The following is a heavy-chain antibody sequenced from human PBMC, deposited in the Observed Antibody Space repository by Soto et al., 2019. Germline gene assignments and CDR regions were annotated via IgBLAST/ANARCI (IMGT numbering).Heavy chain of an antibody. D-gene: IGHD2-2*01. V-gene: IGHV6-1*01. J-gene: IGHJ5*01. CDR2: TYYRSKWYN. CDR3: ARLQGTSWFDF. Sequence: PSRGLEWLGRTYYRSKWYNDYVVSVKSRITINPDTSKNQFSLQLNSVTPEVTVVYYCARLQGTSWFDFLGQRTLVTGFS.